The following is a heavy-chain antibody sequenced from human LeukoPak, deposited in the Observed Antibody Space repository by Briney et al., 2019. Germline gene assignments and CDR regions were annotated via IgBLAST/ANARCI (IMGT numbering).Heavy chain of an antibody. Sequence: PGGSLRLSCAASGFTFSSYGMHWVRQAPGKGLEWVAVVSYDGSNKYYADSVKGRFTISRDNSKNTLYLQMNSLRAEDTAVYYCAKDSRSGYDSPPDYWGQGTLVTVSS. V-gene: IGHV3-30*18. CDR1: GFTFSSYG. D-gene: IGHD5-12*01. J-gene: IGHJ4*02. CDR2: VSYDGSNK. CDR3: AKDSRSGYDSPPDY.